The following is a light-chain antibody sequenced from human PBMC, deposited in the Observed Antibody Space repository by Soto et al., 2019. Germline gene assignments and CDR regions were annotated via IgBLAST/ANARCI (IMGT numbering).Light chain of an antibody. V-gene: IGKV2-30*01. CDR3: MQGTHWPRT. Sequence: DVVVTQSPLSLPVTLGQPASISCRSSQSLVYTNGNTYLAWFQQRPGQSPRRLIYKVSIRDSGVPDRFSGSGSGTEFTLTISRVEAEDVGVYYCMQGTHWPRTFGQGTKEEIK. J-gene: IGKJ1*01. CDR1: QSLVYTNGNTY. CDR2: KVS.